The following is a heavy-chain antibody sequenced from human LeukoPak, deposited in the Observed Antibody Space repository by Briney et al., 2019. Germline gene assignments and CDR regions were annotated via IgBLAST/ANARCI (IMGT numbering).Heavy chain of an antibody. CDR3: VRDGSSWGNFDY. Sequence: PGGSLRLSCAASGFTFSSYGMHWVRQALGKGLEWVAFIRYDGSNKYYADSVKGRFTISRDNSKNTLYLQMNSLRTEDTAVYYCVRDGSSWGNFDYWGQGTLVSVSS. D-gene: IGHD7-27*01. CDR2: IRYDGSNK. CDR1: GFTFSSYG. J-gene: IGHJ4*02. V-gene: IGHV3-30*02.